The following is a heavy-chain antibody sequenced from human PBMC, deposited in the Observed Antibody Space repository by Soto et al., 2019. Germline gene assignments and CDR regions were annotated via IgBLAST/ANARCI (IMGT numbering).Heavy chain of an antibody. D-gene: IGHD3-10*01. CDR3: ARGVYGSGNYYAGPSAFDI. CDR1: GGTLSDHG. J-gene: IGHJ3*02. V-gene: IGHV1-69*06. CDR2: TIPVFNTA. Sequence: QVQREQSGAEVKKPGSSVKVSCKASGGTLSDHGVAWLRQAPGQGLEWMGGTIPVFNTAKYAQKFQGRVTVTADKFTNIAYMELRSLRSEDTAFYFCARGVYGSGNYYAGPSAFDIWGQGTMVIVSS.